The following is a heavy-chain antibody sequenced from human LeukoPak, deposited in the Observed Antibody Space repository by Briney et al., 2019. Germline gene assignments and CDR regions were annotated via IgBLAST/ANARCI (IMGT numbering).Heavy chain of an antibody. CDR1: GFTFRRYG. J-gene: IGHJ6*03. D-gene: IGHD2-2*01. Sequence: GGSLRLSCVASGFTFRRYGIQWVRQGPGKGLEWVAFIRFDGSYKYYADSVKGRFTISRDNSKNTLFLEMNSLRAEDTAVYYCSKDSDCTTTTCYDYYYYYRDVWGKGTAVTVSS. CDR2: IRFDGSYK. V-gene: IGHV3-30*02. CDR3: SKDSDCTTTTCYDYYYYYRDV.